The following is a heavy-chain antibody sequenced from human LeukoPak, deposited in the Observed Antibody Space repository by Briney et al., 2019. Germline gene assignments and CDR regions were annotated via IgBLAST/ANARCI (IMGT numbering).Heavy chain of an antibody. CDR3: ARSGDSYGPNWFDP. J-gene: IGHJ5*02. V-gene: IGHV3-72*01. Sequence: GGSLRLSCAASGILFSDTYLDWARQAPGKGLEWVGRSSDKANGYTTKYAASVRDRFTISRDDSKNSLYLQMKSLKIEDTAVYYCARSGDSYGPNWFDPWGQGTLVTVSS. CDR2: SSDKANGYTT. CDR1: GILFSDTY. D-gene: IGHD5-18*01.